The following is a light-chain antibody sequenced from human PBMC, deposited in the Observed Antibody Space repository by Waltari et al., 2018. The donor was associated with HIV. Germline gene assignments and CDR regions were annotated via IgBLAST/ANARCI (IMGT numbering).Light chain of an antibody. Sequence: DIILTQSPDTLAVSLGDRATIHCRSSQTVLSDSTHKNYLSWYQQKPGQPPKLLRYWASALWSGVPARFSGSGSATDFALTITDFQAEDAAIYFCQQYYNTPWTFGQGTRADIK. CDR1: QTVLSDSTHKNY. V-gene: IGKV4-1*01. CDR3: QQYYNTPWT. CDR2: WAS. J-gene: IGKJ1*01.